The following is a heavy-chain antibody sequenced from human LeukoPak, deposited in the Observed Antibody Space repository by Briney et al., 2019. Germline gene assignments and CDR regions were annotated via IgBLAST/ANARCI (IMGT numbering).Heavy chain of an antibody. CDR3: ARRSGPTRYFDY. CDR1: GFTFSTYA. J-gene: IGHJ4*02. V-gene: IGHV3-23*01. D-gene: IGHD1-26*01. CDR2: ISSSGGTT. Sequence: GGSLRLSCAASGFTFSTYAVNWVRQAPGKGLEWVSAISSSGGTTYYADSVKGRFSISRDNSKNTVYLQMNSLRAEDTAVYYCARRSGPTRYFDYWGQGTLVTVSS.